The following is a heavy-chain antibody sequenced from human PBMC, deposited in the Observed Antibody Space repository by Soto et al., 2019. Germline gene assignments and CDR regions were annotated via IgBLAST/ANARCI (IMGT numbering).Heavy chain of an antibody. D-gene: IGHD3-10*01. V-gene: IGHV4-61*01. Sequence: PSETLSLTCTVSGGSVSSGSYYWSWIRQPPGKGLEWIGYIYYSGSTNYNPSLKSRVTISVDTSKNQFSLKLSSVTAADTAVYYCARDRGPWSMVRGVIITNYYYGMDVWGQGTTVTVSS. CDR1: GGSVSSGSYY. CDR2: IYYSGST. J-gene: IGHJ6*02. CDR3: ARDRGPWSMVRGVIITNYYYGMDV.